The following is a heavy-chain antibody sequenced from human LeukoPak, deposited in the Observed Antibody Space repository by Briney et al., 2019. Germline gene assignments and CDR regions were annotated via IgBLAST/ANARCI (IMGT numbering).Heavy chain of an antibody. CDR1: GFTFSSYS. D-gene: IGHD3-22*01. Sequence: GGSLRLSCAASGFTFSSYSMNWVRQAPGKGLEWVSYISSSGSIIYHADSVKGRFTISRANAKNSLYLQMNSLRAEDTAVYYCARATYYYDSSGYWTFDYWGQGTLVTVSS. J-gene: IGHJ4*02. CDR3: ARATYYYDSSGYWTFDY. CDR2: ISSSGSII. V-gene: IGHV3-48*04.